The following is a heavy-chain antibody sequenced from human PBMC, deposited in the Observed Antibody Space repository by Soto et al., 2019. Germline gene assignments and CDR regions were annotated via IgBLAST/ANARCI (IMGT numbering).Heavy chain of an antibody. V-gene: IGHV3-33*01. CDR1: GFTFSSYG. Sequence: QVQLVESGGGVVQPGRSLRLSCAASGFTFSSYGMHWDRQAPGKGLEWVAVIWYDGSNKYYADSVKGRFTISRDNSKNTLYLQMNSLRAEDTAVYYCARDGIAVAGFDYWGQGTLVTVSS. CDR3: ARDGIAVAGFDY. CDR2: IWYDGSNK. D-gene: IGHD6-19*01. J-gene: IGHJ4*02.